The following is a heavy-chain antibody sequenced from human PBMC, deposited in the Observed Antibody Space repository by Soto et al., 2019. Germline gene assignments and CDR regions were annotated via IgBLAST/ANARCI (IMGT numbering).Heavy chain of an antibody. CDR3: AREGGLTGLQHPKTALHYNWFDP. CDR2: ISSSSSYI. D-gene: IGHD1-20*01. J-gene: IGHJ5*02. CDR1: GFTFSSYS. V-gene: IGHV3-21*01. Sequence: GGSLRLSCAASGFTFSSYSMNWVRQAPGKGLEWVSSISSSSSYIYYADSVKGRFTISRDNAKNSLYLQMNSLRAEDTAVYYCAREGGLTGLQHPKTALHYNWFDPWGQGTLVTVSS.